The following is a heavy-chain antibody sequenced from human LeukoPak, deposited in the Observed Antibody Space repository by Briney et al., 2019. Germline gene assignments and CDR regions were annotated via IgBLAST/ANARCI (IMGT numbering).Heavy chain of an antibody. D-gene: IGHD1-26*01. CDR2: IIPILGIA. CDR1: GGTFSSYT. V-gene: IGHV1-69*02. CDR3: ARSSAGVGATNLDY. Sequence: GASVKVSCKASGGTFSSYTISWVRQAPGQGLEWMGRIIPILGIANYAQKFQGRVTITAGKSTSTAYMELSSLRSEDTAVYYCARSSAGVGATNLDYWGQGTLVTVSS. J-gene: IGHJ4*02.